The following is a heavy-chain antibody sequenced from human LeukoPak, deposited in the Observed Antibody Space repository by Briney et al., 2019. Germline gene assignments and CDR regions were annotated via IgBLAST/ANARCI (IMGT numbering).Heavy chain of an antibody. J-gene: IGHJ4*02. Sequence: GGSLRLSCAASGFTFSNYWVTWVRQAPGKGLQWVASIRQDANVKYYVESVRGRFTISRDNAENSLYLQMNNLRDEDTAVYYCARWADVSGIYYIASWGQGSLVIVSS. D-gene: IGHD3-10*01. V-gene: IGHV3-7*01. CDR3: ARWADVSGIYYIAS. CDR1: GFTFSNYW. CDR2: IRQDANVK.